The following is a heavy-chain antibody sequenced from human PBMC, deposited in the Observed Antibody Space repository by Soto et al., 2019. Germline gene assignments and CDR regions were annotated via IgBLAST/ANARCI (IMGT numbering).Heavy chain of an antibody. D-gene: IGHD3-22*01. CDR2: IYPGDSDT. V-gene: IGHV5-51*01. Sequence: GESLKISCKGSGYSFTSYWIGWVRQMPGKGLEWMGIIYPGDSDTRYSPSFQGQVTMTTDTSTSTAYMELRSLKSDDTAVYYCAREDYYDSSGYLPVRYYFGMDVWGQGTTVTVSS. CDR3: AREDYYDSSGYLPVRYYFGMDV. J-gene: IGHJ6*02. CDR1: GYSFTSYW.